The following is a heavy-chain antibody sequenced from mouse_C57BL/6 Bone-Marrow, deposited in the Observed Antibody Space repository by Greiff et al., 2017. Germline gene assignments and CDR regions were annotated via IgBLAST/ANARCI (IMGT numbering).Heavy chain of an antibody. Sequence: VQLQQSGAELVRPGASVKLSCTASGFNIKDYYMHWVKQRPEQGLEWIGRIDPEDGDTEYAPKFQGKATMTADTSSNTAYLQLSSLTSEDTAVYYCTTGGLLRSYWYFDVWGTGTTVTVSS. CDR3: TTGGLLRSYWYFDV. V-gene: IGHV14-1*01. J-gene: IGHJ1*03. D-gene: IGHD1-1*01. CDR1: GFNIKDYY. CDR2: IDPEDGDT.